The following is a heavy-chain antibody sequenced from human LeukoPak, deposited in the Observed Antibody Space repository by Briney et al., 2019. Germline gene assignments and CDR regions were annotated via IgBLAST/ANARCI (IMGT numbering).Heavy chain of an antibody. D-gene: IGHD2-2*03. CDR1: GGSISSTNW. V-gene: IGHV4-4*02. CDR2: IYHSGTT. J-gene: IGHJ3*02. Sequence: SGTLSLTCAVSGGSISSTNWWSWVRQPPGKGLEWIGNIYHSGTTYYNPSLENRVTISVDTSKNQFSLNLNSVTAADTAVYYCAKSNGYGLIDIWGQGTMVTVSS. CDR3: AKSNGYGLIDI.